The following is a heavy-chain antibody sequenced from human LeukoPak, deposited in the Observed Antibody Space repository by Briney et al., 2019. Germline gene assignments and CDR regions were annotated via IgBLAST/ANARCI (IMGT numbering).Heavy chain of an antibody. CDR3: ARRFPGYGSGSYVG. D-gene: IGHD3-10*01. V-gene: IGHV4-38-2*02. J-gene: IGHJ4*02. CDR2: INHSGST. CDR1: GYSISSGYY. Sequence: SETLSLTCTVSGYSISSGYYWGWIRQPPGKGLEWIGEINHSGSTNYNPSLKSRVTISVDTSKNQFSLKLSSVTAADTAVYYCARRFPGYGSGSYVGWGQGTLVTVSS.